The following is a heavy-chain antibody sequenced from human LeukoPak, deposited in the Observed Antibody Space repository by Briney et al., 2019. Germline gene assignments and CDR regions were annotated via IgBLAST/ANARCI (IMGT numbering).Heavy chain of an antibody. V-gene: IGHV3-48*01. Sequence: PGGSLRLSCAASGFTFSSYTMNWVRQAPGKGLEWVSYISSSSSTIYYADSVKGRFTISRDNAKNSLYLQMNSLRAEDTAVYYCARGFLEWLVDEPLYWGQGTLVTVSS. J-gene: IGHJ4*02. CDR2: ISSSSSTI. D-gene: IGHD3-3*01. CDR3: ARGFLEWLVDEPLY. CDR1: GFTFSSYT.